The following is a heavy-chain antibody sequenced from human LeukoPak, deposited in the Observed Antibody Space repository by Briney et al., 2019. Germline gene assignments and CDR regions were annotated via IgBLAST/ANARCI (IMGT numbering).Heavy chain of an antibody. D-gene: IGHD3-16*02. J-gene: IGHJ4*02. CDR2: INSDGSST. Sequence: PGGSLRLSCAASGFTFSSYWMHWVRQAPGKGLVWVSRINSDGSSTSYADSVKGRFTISRDNAKNTLYLQVNSLRAEDTAVYYCARGTLRLGELSLTYYFDYWGQGTLVTVSS. CDR3: ARGTLRLGELSLTYYFDY. CDR1: GFTFSSYW. V-gene: IGHV3-74*01.